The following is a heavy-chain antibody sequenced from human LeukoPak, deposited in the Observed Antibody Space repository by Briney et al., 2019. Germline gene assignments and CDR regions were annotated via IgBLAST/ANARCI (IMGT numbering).Heavy chain of an antibody. J-gene: IGHJ4*02. CDR1: GFTFSNTW. CDR2: IKSKTDGGTT. D-gene: IGHD6-19*01. Sequence: PGGSLRLSCTDSGFTFSNTWMSWVRQAPGKGPEWVGHIKSKTDGGTTDYAAPVKGRFTISRDDSKNTLYLQMSSLKTEDTAVYYCTTHRLVFDYWGQGTLVPVSS. V-gene: IGHV3-15*01. CDR3: TTHRLVFDY.